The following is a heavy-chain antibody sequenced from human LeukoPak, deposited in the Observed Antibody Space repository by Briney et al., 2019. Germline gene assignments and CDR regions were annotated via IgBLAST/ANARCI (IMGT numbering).Heavy chain of an antibody. J-gene: IGHJ4*02. CDR2: ISYDGNNK. V-gene: IGHV3-30-3*01. Sequence: PGGSLRLSCAASGFTFNNYAMHWVRQAPGKGLEWVAVISYDGNNKYYADSVKGRFTISRDNSKNTLYLQMNSLRPEDTAVYYCAGEGVGGWQFDYWGQGTLVTVSS. CDR3: AGEGVGGWQFDY. D-gene: IGHD3-10*01. CDR1: GFTFNNYA.